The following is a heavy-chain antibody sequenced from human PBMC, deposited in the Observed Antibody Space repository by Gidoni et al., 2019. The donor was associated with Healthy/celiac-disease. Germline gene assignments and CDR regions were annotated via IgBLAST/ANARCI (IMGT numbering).Heavy chain of an antibody. CDR3: AREAVDTAMVLDY. J-gene: IGHJ4*02. CDR2: IYYSGST. D-gene: IGHD5-18*01. Sequence: QVQLQESGPGLVKPSQTLSLTCPFSGGSISSGGYYWSWIRQHPGKGLEWIGYIYYSGSTYYNPSLKSRVTISVDTSKNQFSLKLSSVTAADTAVYYCAREAVDTAMVLDYWGQGTLVTVSS. V-gene: IGHV4-31*03. CDR1: GGSISSGGYY.